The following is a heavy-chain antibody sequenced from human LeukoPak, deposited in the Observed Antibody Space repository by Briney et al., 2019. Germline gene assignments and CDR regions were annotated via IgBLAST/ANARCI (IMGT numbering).Heavy chain of an antibody. CDR1: GGSISSYY. V-gene: IGHV4-59*01. CDR3: ARAVDKNYYYGMDV. D-gene: IGHD4-23*01. CDR2: IYYSGST. Sequence: SGTLSLTCTVSGGSISSYYWSWIRQPPGKGLEWIGYIYYSGSTSYNPSLKSRVTISVDTSKNQFSLKLSSVTAADAAVYYCARAVDKNYYYGMDVWGQGTTVTVSS. J-gene: IGHJ6*02.